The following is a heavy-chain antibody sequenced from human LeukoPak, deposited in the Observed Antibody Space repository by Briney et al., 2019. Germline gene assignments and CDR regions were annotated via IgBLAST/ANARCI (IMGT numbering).Heavy chain of an antibody. J-gene: IGHJ4*02. CDR1: GFTFSSYW. CDR3: ARDRGLRYFDWFFDY. Sequence: GGSLRLSCAASGFTFSSYWMSWVRQAPGKGLEWVANIKQDGSEKYYVDSVKGRFTISRDNAKNSLYLQMNSLRDEDTAVYYCARDRGLRYFDWFFDYWGQGTLVTVSS. CDR2: IKQDGSEK. D-gene: IGHD3-9*01. V-gene: IGHV3-7*04.